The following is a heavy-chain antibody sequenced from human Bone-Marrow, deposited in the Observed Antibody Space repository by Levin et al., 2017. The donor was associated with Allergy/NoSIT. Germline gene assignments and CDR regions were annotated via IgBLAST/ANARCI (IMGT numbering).Heavy chain of an antibody. Sequence: PGGSLRLSCAASGFTFDDYAMHWVRQAPGKGLEWVSGISWNSGSIGYADSVKGRFTISRDNAKNSLYLQMNSLRAEDTALYYCAKDRNTGGIQYYFDYWGQGTLVTVSS. CDR1: GFTFDDYA. D-gene: IGHD1-26*01. J-gene: IGHJ4*02. V-gene: IGHV3-9*01. CDR2: ISWNSGSI. CDR3: AKDRNTGGIQYYFDY.